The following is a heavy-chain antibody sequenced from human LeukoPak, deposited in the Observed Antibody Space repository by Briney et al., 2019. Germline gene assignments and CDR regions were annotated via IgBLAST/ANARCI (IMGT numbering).Heavy chain of an antibody. CDR1: GFTSSSYS. Sequence: PGGSLRLSCAASGFTSSSYSMNWVPQAPGKGLEWVSYISSSSSAIYYADSVKGRFTISRDNAKNSLFLQMNSLRADDTAVYYCAREYSSTSGRAFDIWGQGTMVTVSS. J-gene: IGHJ3*02. V-gene: IGHV3-48*01. CDR2: ISSSSSAI. CDR3: AREYSSTSGRAFDI. D-gene: IGHD6-6*01.